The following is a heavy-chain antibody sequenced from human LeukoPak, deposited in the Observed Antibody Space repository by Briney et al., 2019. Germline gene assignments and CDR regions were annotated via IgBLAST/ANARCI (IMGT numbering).Heavy chain of an antibody. CDR2: ISSSSSYI. CDR1: GFTFSDYY. V-gene: IGHV3-21*01. Sequence: GGSLRLSCAASGFTFSDYYMNWIRQAPGKGLEWVSSISSSSSYIYYADSVKGRFTIYRDNAKNSLYLQMNSLRAEDTAVYYCARDLAVTTSYFDYWGQGTLVTVSS. D-gene: IGHD4-17*01. J-gene: IGHJ4*02. CDR3: ARDLAVTTSYFDY.